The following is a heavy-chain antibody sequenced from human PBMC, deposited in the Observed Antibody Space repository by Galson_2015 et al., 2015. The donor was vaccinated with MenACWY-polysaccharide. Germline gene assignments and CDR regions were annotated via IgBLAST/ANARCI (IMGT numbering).Heavy chain of an antibody. V-gene: IGHV1-69*13. CDR3: ARCTLDYYYGMDV. Sequence: SVKVSCKASGGTFSSYAISWVRQAPGQGLEWMGGIIPISGTANYAQKFQGRVTITADESTSTAYMELSSLRSEDTAVYYCARCTLDYYYGMDVWGQGTTVTVSS. CDR2: IIPISGTA. J-gene: IGHJ6*02. D-gene: IGHD4-17*01. CDR1: GGTFSSYA.